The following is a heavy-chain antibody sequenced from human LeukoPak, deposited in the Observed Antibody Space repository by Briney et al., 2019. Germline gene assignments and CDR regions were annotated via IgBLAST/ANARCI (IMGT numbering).Heavy chain of an antibody. V-gene: IGHV3-30*02. J-gene: IGHJ4*02. CDR1: GFTFSSYG. CDR2: IRYHGSDK. Sequence: PGGSLRLSCAASGFTFSSYGMHWVRQAPGKGLEWVAFIRYHGSDKYCADSVKGRFTISRDNSKNTLYLQMNSLRPEDTSVYFCARSPTSWYFDYWGQGTLVTVSS. CDR3: ARSPTSWYFDY. D-gene: IGHD2-2*01.